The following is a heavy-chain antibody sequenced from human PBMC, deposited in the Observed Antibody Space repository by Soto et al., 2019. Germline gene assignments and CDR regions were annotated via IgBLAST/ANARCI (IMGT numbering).Heavy chain of an antibody. CDR1: GGSISSSSYY. Sequence: SETLSLTCTVSGGSISSSSYYWSWIRQPPGKGLEWIGEINHSGSTNYNPSLKSRVTISVDTSKNQFSLKLSSVTAADTAVYYCASSYYYDSSGYFSWFDPWGQGTLVTVSS. CDR2: INHSGST. CDR3: ASSYYYDSSGYFSWFDP. V-gene: IGHV4-39*07. J-gene: IGHJ5*02. D-gene: IGHD3-22*01.